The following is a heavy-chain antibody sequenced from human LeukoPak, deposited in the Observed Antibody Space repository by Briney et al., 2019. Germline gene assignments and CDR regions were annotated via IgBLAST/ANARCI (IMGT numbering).Heavy chain of an antibody. CDR3: ARVDWLLPENYFDY. D-gene: IGHD3-9*01. J-gene: IGHJ4*02. CDR2: ISYDGSNK. Sequence: GRSLRLSCAASGFTFSSYAMHWVRQAPAKGLEWVAVISYDGSNKYYTDSVKGRFTISRDNSKSTLYLQMNSLRAEDTAVYYCARVDWLLPENYFDYWGQGTLVTVSS. V-gene: IGHV3-30-3*01. CDR1: GFTFSSYA.